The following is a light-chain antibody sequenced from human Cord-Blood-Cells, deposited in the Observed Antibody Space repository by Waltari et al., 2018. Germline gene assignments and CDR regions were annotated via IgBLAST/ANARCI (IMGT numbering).Light chain of an antibody. Sequence: IRMTQSPSSFSASTGDRVTITCRASQGISSYVDWYQQKPGKTPKLLIYAASTLQSGFPSRFNGSGSGTDFTLTISCLQSEDFATYYCQQYYSYPRTFGQGTKVEIK. CDR3: QQYYSYPRT. CDR2: AAS. CDR1: QGISSY. J-gene: IGKJ1*01. V-gene: IGKV1-8*01.